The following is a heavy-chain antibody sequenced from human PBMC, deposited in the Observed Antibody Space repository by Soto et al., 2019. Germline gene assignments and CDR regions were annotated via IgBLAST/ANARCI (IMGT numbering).Heavy chain of an antibody. J-gene: IGHJ4*02. Sequence: QVQLQQSGPGLVKPSQTLSLTYTVSGDSVNSGRYYWHWIRQLPGKGLEWIGYIFYSGTTYYNPSLMSRVTISLDTSKNDLSLKLTSVTVADTAVYFCARGWLRVTGTYDSWGQGTLVTVSS. D-gene: IGHD1-1*01. CDR3: ARGWLRVTGTYDS. V-gene: IGHV4-31*03. CDR2: IFYSGTT. CDR1: GDSVNSGRYY.